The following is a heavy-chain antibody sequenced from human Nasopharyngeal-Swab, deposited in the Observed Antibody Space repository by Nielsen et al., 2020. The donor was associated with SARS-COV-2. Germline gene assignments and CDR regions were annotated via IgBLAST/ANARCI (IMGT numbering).Heavy chain of an antibody. Sequence: GESLKISCAASGFTFSNYAMSWVRQAPGKGLEWVSSIGGSGGRTHYADSVKGRFTISRDNSKNTLYLQMNSLRAEDTAVYYCANLGAWGQGTLVTVSS. CDR2: IGGSGGRT. CDR1: GFTFSNYA. J-gene: IGHJ5*02. CDR3: ANLGA. V-gene: IGHV3-23*01.